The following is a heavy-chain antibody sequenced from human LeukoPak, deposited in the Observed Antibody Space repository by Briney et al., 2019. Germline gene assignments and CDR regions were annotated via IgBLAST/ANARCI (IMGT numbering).Heavy chain of an antibody. J-gene: IGHJ5*02. CDR3: ARLSITIGGFDP. V-gene: IGHV4-39*01. CDR2: IYYTGST. D-gene: IGHD3-9*01. Sequence: SETLSLTCTVSGGSISSSSYYWGWIRQPPGKGLEWIGSIYYTGSTYYNPSLKSRLTISVDTSKNEFSLKLSSVTAADTAVYYCARLSITIGGFDPWGQGTLVTVSS. CDR1: GGSISSSSYY.